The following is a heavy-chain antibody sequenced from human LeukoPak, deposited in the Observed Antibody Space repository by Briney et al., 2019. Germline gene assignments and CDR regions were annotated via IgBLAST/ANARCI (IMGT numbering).Heavy chain of an antibody. Sequence: SETLSLTCAVYGGSFSGYYWSWIRQPPGKGLEWIGEINHSGSTNYNPSLKSRVTISVDTSKNQFSLKLSSVTAADTAVYFCGTTEHDSGDYWGQGTLVTVSS. CDR1: GGSFSGYY. CDR2: INHSGST. V-gene: IGHV4-34*01. J-gene: IGHJ4*02. CDR3: GTTEHDSGDY. D-gene: IGHD6-25*01.